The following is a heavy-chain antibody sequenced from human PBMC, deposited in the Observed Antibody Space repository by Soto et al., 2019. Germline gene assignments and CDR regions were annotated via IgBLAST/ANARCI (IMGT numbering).Heavy chain of an antibody. V-gene: IGHV4-59*08. CDR3: ARTGYSGYYMYV. D-gene: IGHD5-12*01. Sequence: QVQLQESGPGLVKPSETLSLTCTVSGGSVSSYYWSWIRQPPGKGLGWIGYIYHSGSTNYNPTLMSRVTMSVDTSKNQNSLKLSSVTAADTAMYYCARTGYSGYYMYVWGKGTTVTVSS. J-gene: IGHJ6*03. CDR1: GGSVSSYY. CDR2: IYHSGST.